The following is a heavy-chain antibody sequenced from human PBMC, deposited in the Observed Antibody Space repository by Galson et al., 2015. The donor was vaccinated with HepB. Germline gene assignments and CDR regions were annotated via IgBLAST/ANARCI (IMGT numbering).Heavy chain of an antibody. Sequence: SLRLSCAASGFTVSGNYMSWVRQAPGKGLQWVSVIYSGGATYYADSVKGRFTISRDNSKNTLFLQMNSLRADDTAVYYCAKGRDPREEGPFDSWGHGTLVTVSS. V-gene: IGHV3-66*01. CDR3: AKGRDPREEGPFDS. J-gene: IGHJ5*01. CDR2: IYSGGAT. CDR1: GFTVSGNY.